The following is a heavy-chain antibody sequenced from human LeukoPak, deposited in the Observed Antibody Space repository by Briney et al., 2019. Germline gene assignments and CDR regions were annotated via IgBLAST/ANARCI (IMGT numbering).Heavy chain of an antibody. J-gene: IGHJ4*02. CDR1: AFSVSDNY. V-gene: IGHV3-23*01. D-gene: IGHD2-2*01. Sequence: PGGPLRLSCAASAFSVSDNYMTWVRQAPGKGLEWVSTISTSGDSTYYADSVKGRFTISRDNSKNTLYLQMNSLTAEDTALHYCARARYCSSTSCFLDYWGQGTLVTVSS. CDR3: ARARYCSSTSCFLDY. CDR2: ISTSGDST.